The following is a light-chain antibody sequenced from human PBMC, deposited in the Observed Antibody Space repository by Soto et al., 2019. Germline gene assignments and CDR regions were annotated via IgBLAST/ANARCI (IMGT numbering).Light chain of an antibody. V-gene: IGKV3-15*01. Sequence: EIVMTQSPATLSVSPGGRATLSCRASQSVSSYLAWYQQRPGRPPRLLIYGASTRATDIPARFSGSGSGTEFSLTISSLQSEDFAVYYCQQYNTWPPKYTFGQGTKLEI. CDR3: QQYNTWPPKYT. CDR2: GAS. J-gene: IGKJ2*01. CDR1: QSVSSY.